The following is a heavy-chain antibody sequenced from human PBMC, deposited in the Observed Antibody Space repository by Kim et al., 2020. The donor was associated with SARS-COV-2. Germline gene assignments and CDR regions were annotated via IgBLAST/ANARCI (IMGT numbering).Heavy chain of an antibody. CDR3: ARVTVWNDDYSGLDY. J-gene: IGHJ4*02. CDR2: IRNKRNSYTT. D-gene: IGHD3-16*01. CDR1: GFTFSDHY. Sequence: GGSLRLSCVASGFTFSDHYMDWVRQAPGKGLEWVARIRNKRNSYTTEYAASVKARFIISRDDSNNSLYLQMNSLKIEDTAVYSCARVTVWNDDYSGLDYWGRGTLVTVSS. V-gene: IGHV3-72*01.